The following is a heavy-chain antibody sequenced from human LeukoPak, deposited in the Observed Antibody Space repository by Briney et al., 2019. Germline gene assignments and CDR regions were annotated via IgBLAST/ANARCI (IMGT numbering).Heavy chain of an antibody. J-gene: IGHJ6*02. CDR1: GGTFSSYA. CDR3: ARGTYYYDSSGYYYGYYYYGMDV. CDR2: IIPIFGTA. D-gene: IGHD3-22*01. V-gene: IGHV1-69*13. Sequence: SVKVSCKASGGTFSSYAISWVRQAPGQGLEWMGGIIPIFGTANYAQKFQGRVTITADESTSTAYMELSSLRFEDTAVYYCARGTYYYDSSGYYYGYYYYGMDVWGQGTTVTVSS.